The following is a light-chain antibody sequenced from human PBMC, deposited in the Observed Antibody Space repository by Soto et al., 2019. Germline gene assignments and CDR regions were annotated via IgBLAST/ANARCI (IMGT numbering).Light chain of an antibody. CDR1: SSDVGSYNL. Sequence: QSALTQPASVSGSPGQSITISCTGTSSDVGSYNLVSWYQQHPGKAPKLMIYEGSKRPSGVSNRFSGSKSGNTAPLTISGLQAEAEPDYSCCSYAGSSTFHVVFGGGTKLTVL. V-gene: IGLV2-23*03. J-gene: IGLJ2*01. CDR3: CSYAGSSTFHVV. CDR2: EGS.